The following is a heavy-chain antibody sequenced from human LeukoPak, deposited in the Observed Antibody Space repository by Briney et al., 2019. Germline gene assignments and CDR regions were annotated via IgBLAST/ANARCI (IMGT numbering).Heavy chain of an antibody. D-gene: IGHD4-17*01. J-gene: IGHJ4*02. V-gene: IGHV3-21*01. Sequence: RPGGSLRLSCAASGFTFSTYSMNWVRQAPGKGLEWVSSISSDNTYIFYADSLKGRFTISRDNAKKSVYLQMNSLRAEDTAVYYCASTYGDYLYYFDSWGQGTLVTVSS. CDR3: ASTYGDYLYYFDS. CDR2: ISSDNTYI. CDR1: GFTFSTYS.